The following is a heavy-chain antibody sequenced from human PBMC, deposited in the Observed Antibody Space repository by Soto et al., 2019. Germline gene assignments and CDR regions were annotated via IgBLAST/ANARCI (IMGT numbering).Heavy chain of an antibody. V-gene: IGHV1-2*02. Sequence: ASVKVSCKASGYIFSDYDIHWVRQAPGQGLEWMGWIDPRNGGTKYAQKFQDRLTMTTDTSTSTAFLELRRLRLDDTAVFFCARVLYRNVIHAWGQGTLVTVSS. CDR1: GYIFSDYD. CDR2: IDPRNGGT. J-gene: IGHJ4*02. CDR3: ARVLYRNVIHA. D-gene: IGHD5-18*01.